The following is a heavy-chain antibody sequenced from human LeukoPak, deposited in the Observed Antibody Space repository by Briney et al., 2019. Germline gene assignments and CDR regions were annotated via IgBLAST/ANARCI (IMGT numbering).Heavy chain of an antibody. D-gene: IGHD3-16*02. V-gene: IGHV3-48*03. Sequence: SGGSLRLSCAASGFTFSSYEMNWVRRAPGKGLEWVSYISSSGSTIYYADSVRGRFTISRDNAKNSLYLQMNSLRAEDTAVYYCARDYMITFGGVIVRGRYFDYWGQGTLVTVSS. CDR3: ARDYMITFGGVIVRGRYFDY. CDR1: GFTFSSYE. J-gene: IGHJ4*02. CDR2: ISSSGSTI.